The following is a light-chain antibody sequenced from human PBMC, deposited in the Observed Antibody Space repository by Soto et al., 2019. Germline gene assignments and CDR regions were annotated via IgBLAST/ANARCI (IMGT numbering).Light chain of an antibody. Sequence: EIVLTRAPGTLSLSPGERATLSCRASQSVSSSYLAWYQQKPGQAPRLLIYGASSRATGIPDRFSGSGSGTDFTLTISRLEPEDFAVYYCQQYGSSPLTFGQGTKVDI. CDR2: GAS. CDR3: QQYGSSPLT. J-gene: IGKJ1*01. CDR1: QSVSSSY. V-gene: IGKV3-20*01.